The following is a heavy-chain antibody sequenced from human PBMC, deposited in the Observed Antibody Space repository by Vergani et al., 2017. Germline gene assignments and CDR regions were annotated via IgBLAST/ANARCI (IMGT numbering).Heavy chain of an antibody. CDR2: IWYDGSNK. D-gene: IGHD6-19*01. CDR3: ARDTVTGSRYFDY. Sequence: VQLLESGGNLVQPGGSLRLSCAASGFTFTNFAMTWVRQAPGEGLEWVAVIWYDGSNKYYADSVKGRFTISRDNSKNTLFLQMNSLRPEDTAVYYCARDTVTGSRYFDYWGQGTLVTVSS. CDR1: GFTFTNFA. V-gene: IGHV3-33*08. J-gene: IGHJ4*02.